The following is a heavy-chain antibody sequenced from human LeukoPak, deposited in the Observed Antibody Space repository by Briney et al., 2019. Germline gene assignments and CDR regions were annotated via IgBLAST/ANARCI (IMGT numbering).Heavy chain of an antibody. D-gene: IGHD3/OR15-3a*01. V-gene: IGHV7-4-1*02. J-gene: IGHJ4*02. CDR2: INTNTGNP. Sequence: ASVKVSCKVSGITLNDLSIQWVRQAPGQGLEWMGWINTNTGNPTYAQGFTGRFVFSLDTSVSTAYLQISSLKAEDTAVYYCARTGLVIDYWGQGTLVTVSS. CDR3: ARTGLVIDY. CDR1: GITLNDLS.